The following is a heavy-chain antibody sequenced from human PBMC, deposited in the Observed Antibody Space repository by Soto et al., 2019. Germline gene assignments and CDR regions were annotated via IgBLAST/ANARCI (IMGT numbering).Heavy chain of an antibody. CDR1: GGSISSGGYS. CDR2: IYHSGST. V-gene: IGHV4-30-2*01. J-gene: IGHJ4*02. CDR3: ARGRRDYGDFLFDY. Sequence: QLQLQESGSGLVKPSQTLSLTCAVSGGSISSGGYSWSWIRQPPGKGLEWIGYIYHSGSTYYNPSLKSRVTISVDRSKNQFPLKLSSVTAADTAVYYCARGRRDYGDFLFDYWGQGTLVTVSS. D-gene: IGHD4-17*01.